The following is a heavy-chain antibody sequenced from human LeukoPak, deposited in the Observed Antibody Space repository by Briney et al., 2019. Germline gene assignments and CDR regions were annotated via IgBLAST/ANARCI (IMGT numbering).Heavy chain of an antibody. CDR2: IKQDGSEK. V-gene: IGHV3-7*03. D-gene: IGHD1-14*01. J-gene: IGHJ4*02. CDR3: AKLHNLNCDY. CDR1: GFTFSSYW. Sequence: GGSLRLSCAASGFTFSSYWMSWVRQAPGKGLEWVANIKQDGSEKYYVDSVKGRFTISRDNSKNTFFLQMNNLRPEDTAVYYCAKLHNLNCDYWGLGTLVTVSS.